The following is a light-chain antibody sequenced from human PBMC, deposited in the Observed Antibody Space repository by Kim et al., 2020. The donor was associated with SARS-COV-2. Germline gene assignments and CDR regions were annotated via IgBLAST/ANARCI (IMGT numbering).Light chain of an antibody. CDR1: QSISNY. CDR3: QQRSNWPPIT. Sequence: SPGERAPLSCRASQSISNYLAWYQQKPGQAPRLLIYFASNRATGVPARFSASGSGTDFTLTISSLEPEDFAVYYCQQRSNWPPITFGQGTRLEIK. J-gene: IGKJ5*01. CDR2: FAS. V-gene: IGKV3-11*01.